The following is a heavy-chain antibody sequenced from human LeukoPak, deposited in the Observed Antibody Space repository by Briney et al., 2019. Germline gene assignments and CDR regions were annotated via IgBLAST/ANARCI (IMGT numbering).Heavy chain of an antibody. V-gene: IGHV4-34*01. Sequence: SETLSLTCTVSGGSISSYYWSWIRQPPGKGLEWIGEINHSGSTNYNPSLKSRVTISVDTSKNQFSLKLSSVTAADTAVYYCARDEPYDSSGYRQDAFDIWGQGTMVTVSS. D-gene: IGHD3-22*01. CDR2: INHSGST. J-gene: IGHJ3*02. CDR1: GGSISSYY. CDR3: ARDEPYDSSGYRQDAFDI.